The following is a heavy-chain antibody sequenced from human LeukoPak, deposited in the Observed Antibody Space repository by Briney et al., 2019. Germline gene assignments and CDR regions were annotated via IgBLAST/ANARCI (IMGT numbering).Heavy chain of an antibody. CDR2: IKQDGSEK. Sequence: GGSLRLSCAASGFTFSSYWMSWVRQAPGKGLGWVANIKQDGSEKYYVDSVKGRFTISRDNAKNSLYLQMNSLRAEDTAVYYCARKGEWGYDYPPFFDYWGQGTLVTVSS. CDR1: GFTFSSYW. CDR3: ARKGEWGYDYPPFFDY. D-gene: IGHD5-12*01. V-gene: IGHV3-7*03. J-gene: IGHJ4*02.